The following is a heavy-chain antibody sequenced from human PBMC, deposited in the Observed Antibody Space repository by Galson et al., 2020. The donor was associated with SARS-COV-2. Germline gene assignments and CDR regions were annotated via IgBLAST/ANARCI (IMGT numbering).Heavy chain of an antibody. D-gene: IGHD2-15*01. CDR3: AKGRDCSGGTCYGTSGDH. CDR1: GFTFNNYA. J-gene: IGHJ4*02. CDR2: ISGRAGST. Sequence: GGSLRLSCAASGFTFNNYAMSWVRQAPGKGLEWVSVISGRAGSTFYADAVKGQFTISRDNSKNTLYLQRNSRRAEDTAIYYCAKGRDCSGGTCYGTSGDHWGQGTLVTVSS. V-gene: IGHV3-23*01.